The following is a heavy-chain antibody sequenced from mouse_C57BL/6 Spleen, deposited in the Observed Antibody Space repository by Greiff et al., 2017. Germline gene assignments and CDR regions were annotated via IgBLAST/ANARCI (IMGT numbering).Heavy chain of an antibody. CDR2: INPNNGGT. V-gene: IGHV1-18*01. CDR3: ARTGSDYFDD. D-gene: IGHD4-1*01. J-gene: IGHJ2*01. Sequence: VQLQQSGPELVKPGASVKIPCKASGYTFTDYHMDWVKPSHGKSLEWIGDINPNNGGTIYNQKFKGKATSTVDQSSSPAYMKLRSLASDDTAVYYCARTGSDYFDDWGKGTTLTVSS. CDR1: GYTFTDYH.